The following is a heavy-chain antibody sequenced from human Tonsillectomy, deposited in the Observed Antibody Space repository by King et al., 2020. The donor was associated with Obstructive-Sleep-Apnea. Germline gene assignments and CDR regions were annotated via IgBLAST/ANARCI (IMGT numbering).Heavy chain of an antibody. J-gene: IGHJ4*02. CDR2: INPSRGRT. CDR1: GYTFTSYY. D-gene: IGHD2-2*01. CDR3: ARVLAPSSGFDY. V-gene: IGHV1-46*01. Sequence: QLVQSGAEVKKPGASVKLSCKASGYTFTSYYMHWVRQAPGQGLEWMGIINPSRGRTSYAQKLQGRVTMTRDTSTSTVYMELSSLRSEDTAVYYCARVLAPSSGFDYWGQGTLVTVSS.